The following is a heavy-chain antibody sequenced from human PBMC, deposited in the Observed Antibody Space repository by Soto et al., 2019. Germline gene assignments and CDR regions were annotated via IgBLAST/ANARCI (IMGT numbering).Heavy chain of an antibody. Sequence: EVQLVESGGGLVQPGGSLRLSCAASGFPSISYGMHWVRQAPGKGRVWVSRINSDGSSTSYADSVKGRFTISRDNAKNTLYLQMNSLRAEDTAVYYCAREATPGLWFGEYPGNYYGMDVW. CDR3: AREATPGLWFGEYPGNYYGMDV. CDR1: GFPSISYG. D-gene: IGHD3-10*01. CDR2: INSDGSST. V-gene: IGHV3-74*01. J-gene: IGHJ6*01.